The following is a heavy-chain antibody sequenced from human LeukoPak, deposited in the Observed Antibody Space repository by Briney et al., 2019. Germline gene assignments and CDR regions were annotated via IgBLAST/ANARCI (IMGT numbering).Heavy chain of an antibody. J-gene: IGHJ4*02. D-gene: IGHD5-24*01. Sequence: GASVKVSCKASGYTFTSYGISWVRQAPGQGLEWMGWISAYNGNTNYAQKLQGRVTMTTDTSTSTAYMELRSLRSDDTAVYYCARGRVEMATIFFSEEASFDYWGQGTLVTVSS. CDR1: GYTFTSYG. CDR2: ISAYNGNT. V-gene: IGHV1-18*01. CDR3: ARGRVEMATIFFSEEASFDY.